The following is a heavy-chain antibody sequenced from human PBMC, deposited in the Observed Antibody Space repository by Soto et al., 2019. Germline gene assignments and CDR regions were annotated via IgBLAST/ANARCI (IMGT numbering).Heavy chain of an antibody. V-gene: IGHV1-8*01. J-gene: IGHJ4*02. CDR1: GYSFTNND. CDR2: MNPGSGDT. CDR3: ARDRALVEAATPRHSFDY. Sequence: ASVKVSCKASGYSFTNNDVSWVRQATGQGLEWMGWMNPGSGDTGYAQKFQGRVTMTRDISIATAYMELSSLRSDDTAIYYCARDRALVEAATPRHSFDYWAQGTLVTVSS. D-gene: IGHD2-15*01.